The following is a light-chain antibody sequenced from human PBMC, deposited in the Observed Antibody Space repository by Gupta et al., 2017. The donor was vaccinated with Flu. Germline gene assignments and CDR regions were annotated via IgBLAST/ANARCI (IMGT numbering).Light chain of an antibody. J-gene: IGLJ2*01. Sequence: QSALTQPASVSGSPGQSITISCTGTSSDVGGYNYVSWYQQHPGKAPKLMIYEVNNRPSGVSNRFSGSKSGNTASLTISGLQAEDEADYYCSSYTSITHVVVGGGTELTVL. CDR1: SSDVGGYNY. V-gene: IGLV2-14*01. CDR2: EVN. CDR3: SSYTSITHVV.